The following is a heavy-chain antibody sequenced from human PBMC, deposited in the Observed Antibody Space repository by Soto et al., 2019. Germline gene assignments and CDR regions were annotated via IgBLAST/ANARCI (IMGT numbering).Heavy chain of an antibody. Sequence: SETLSLTCIVSGGSISISIYFWGWTGQPPGKGLEWIGSIYYSGSTYYRSTYYNPSLKSRVTMSVDTSKNQFSLQLNSVTPEDAAVYYCANDPGYSLDYWGQGTQVTVSS. CDR3: ANDPGYSLDY. J-gene: IGHJ4*02. V-gene: IGHV4-39*01. CDR2: IYYSGSTYYRST. D-gene: IGHD5-12*01. CDR1: GGSISISIYF.